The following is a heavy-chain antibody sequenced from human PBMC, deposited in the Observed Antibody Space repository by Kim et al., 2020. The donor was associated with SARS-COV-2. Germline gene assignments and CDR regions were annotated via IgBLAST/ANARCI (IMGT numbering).Heavy chain of an antibody. V-gene: IGHV3-23*01. Sequence: LSLTCAASGFTFSSYAMSWVRQAPGKGLEWVSAISGSGISTYYADSVKGRFTISRDNSKNTLYLQMNSLRAEDTAVYYCAKDDSYYDFWSAYYPRQLDYWGQGTLVTVSS. D-gene: IGHD3-3*01. CDR2: ISGSGIST. CDR1: GFTFSSYA. J-gene: IGHJ4*02. CDR3: AKDDSYYDFWSAYYPRQLDY.